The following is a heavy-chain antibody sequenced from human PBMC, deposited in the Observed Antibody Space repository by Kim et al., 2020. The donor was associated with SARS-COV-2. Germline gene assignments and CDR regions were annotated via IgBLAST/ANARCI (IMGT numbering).Heavy chain of an antibody. CDR1: GYTFTGYD. CDR2: INPNSGAA. J-gene: IGHJ6*02. V-gene: IGHV1-2*02. Sequence: ASVKVSCKASGYTFTGYDMHWVRQAPGQGLEWMGWINPNSGAANYAQKFQGRVTMTGDSSISTAYMELSRLRSDDTAVYYCASPGTTYYCYGMDVWGQGTTVTVSS. D-gene: IGHD1-7*01. CDR3: ASPGTTYYCYGMDV.